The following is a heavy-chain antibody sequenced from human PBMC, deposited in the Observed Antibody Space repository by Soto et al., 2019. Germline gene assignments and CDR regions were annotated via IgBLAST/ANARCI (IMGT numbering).Heavy chain of an antibody. V-gene: IGHV5-10-1*01. CDR1: GYSLTSYW. J-gene: IGHJ6*02. Sequence: PGESLKISCKGSGYSLTSYWISWVRQMPGKGLEWMGRIDPSDSYTNYSPSFQGHVTISADKSISTAYLQWSSLKASDTAMYYCARTHITGTGFYYGLDVWGQGTTVTVSS. D-gene: IGHD1-7*01. CDR3: ARTHITGTGFYYGLDV. CDR2: IDPSDSYT.